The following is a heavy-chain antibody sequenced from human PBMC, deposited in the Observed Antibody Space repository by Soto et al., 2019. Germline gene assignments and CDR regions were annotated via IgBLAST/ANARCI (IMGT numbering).Heavy chain of an antibody. V-gene: IGHV3-30*18. J-gene: IGHJ4*02. CDR2: ISYDGSNK. CDR1: GFTFSSYG. Sequence: QVQLVESGGGVVQPGRSLRLSCAASGFTFSSYGMHWVRQAPGKGLEWVAVISYDGSNKYYADSVKGRFTISRDNSKNTLYLQMNSLRAEDTAVYYCAKMGGSNFDYWGQGTLVTVSS. D-gene: IGHD3-16*01. CDR3: AKMGGSNFDY.